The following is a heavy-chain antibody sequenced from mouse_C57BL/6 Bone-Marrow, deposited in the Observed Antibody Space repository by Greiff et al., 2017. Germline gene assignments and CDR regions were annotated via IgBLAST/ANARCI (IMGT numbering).Heavy chain of an antibody. CDR3: ARDYYGSSPAWFAY. CDR2: IYPGDGAT. Sequence: QVQLQQSGAELVKPGASVKISCKASGYAFSSYWMNWVKQRPGKGLEWIGQIYPGDGATNYNGKFKGKATLTADKSSSTAYRQLSSLTSEDSAVYFWARDYYGSSPAWFAYWGQGTLVTVSA. CDR1: GYAFSSYW. V-gene: IGHV1-80*01. D-gene: IGHD1-1*01. J-gene: IGHJ3*01.